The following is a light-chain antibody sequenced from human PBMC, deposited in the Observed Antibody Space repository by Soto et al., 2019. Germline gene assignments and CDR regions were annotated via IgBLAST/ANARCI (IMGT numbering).Light chain of an antibody. CDR2: DAS. Sequence: EIVLTQSPATLSLSPGERATLSCRASQSVSSYLAWYQQKPGQAPRLLIYDASNRATGIPARFSGSGSGTDFTLTISSLEPEYFAVYYCQQRSNWPPDTFGGGTKVEIK. CDR3: QQRSNWPPDT. J-gene: IGKJ4*01. CDR1: QSVSSY. V-gene: IGKV3-11*01.